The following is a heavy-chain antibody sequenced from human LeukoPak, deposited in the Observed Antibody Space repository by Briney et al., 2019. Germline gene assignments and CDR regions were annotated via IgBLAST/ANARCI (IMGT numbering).Heavy chain of an antibody. D-gene: IGHD3-22*01. V-gene: IGHV3-30*18. J-gene: IGHJ4*02. Sequence: GRSLRLSCAASGFTFSSYGMHWVRQAPGKGLEWVAVISYDGSNKYYADSVKGRFTISRDNSKNTLYLQMNSLRAEDTAVYYCAKDGASRTMIVVVITRAEFDYWGQGTLVTVSS. CDR1: GFTFSSYG. CDR2: ISYDGSNK. CDR3: AKDGASRTMIVVVITRAEFDY.